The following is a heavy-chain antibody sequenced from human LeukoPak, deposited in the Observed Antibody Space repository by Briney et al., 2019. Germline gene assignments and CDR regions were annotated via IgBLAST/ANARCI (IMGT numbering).Heavy chain of an antibody. J-gene: IGHJ4*02. CDR3: AKEYEAYCGGDCYSHFDY. CDR2: ISYDGTNK. CDR1: GFTFSSYV. V-gene: IGHV3-30*18. D-gene: IGHD2-21*02. Sequence: GGSLRLSCAASGFTFSSYVMHWVRQAPGKGLEWVAAISYDGTNKNYADSVKGRFTISRDNSRNTLYLQMNSLRAEDTAVYYCAKEYEAYCGGDCYSHFDYWGQGTLATVSS.